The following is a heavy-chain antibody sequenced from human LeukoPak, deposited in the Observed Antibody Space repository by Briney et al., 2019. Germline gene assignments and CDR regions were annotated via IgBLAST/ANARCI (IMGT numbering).Heavy chain of an antibody. CDR3: ARGSLHSAYGFDY. J-gene: IGHJ4*02. Sequence: GGSLRLSCAASGFTFSSYEMNWVRQAPGKGLEWVSHSSSSGNTIYYAGSVKGRFTIARDNAKNSVYLQMNSLRAEDTAVYYCARGSLHSAYGFDYWGQGTLVTVSS. CDR1: GFTFSSYE. V-gene: IGHV3-48*03. D-gene: IGHD5-12*01. CDR2: SSSSGNTI.